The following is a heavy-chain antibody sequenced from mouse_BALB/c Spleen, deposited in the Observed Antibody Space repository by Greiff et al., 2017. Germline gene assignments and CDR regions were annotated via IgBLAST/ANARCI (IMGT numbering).Heavy chain of an antibody. V-gene: IGHV10-3*03. CDR2: IRSKSNNYAT. J-gene: IGHJ4*01. CDR3: VRGDYTGAMDY. Sequence: EVMLVESGGGLVQPKGSLKLSCAASGFTFNTYAMHWVCQAPGKGLEWVARIRSKSNNYATYYADSVKDRFTISRDDSQSMLYLQMNNLKTEDTAMYYCVRGDYTGAMDYWGQGTSVTVSS. D-gene: IGHD2-4*01. CDR1: GFTFNTYA.